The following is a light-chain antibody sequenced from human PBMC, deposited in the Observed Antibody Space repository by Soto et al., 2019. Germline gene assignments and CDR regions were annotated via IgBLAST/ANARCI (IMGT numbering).Light chain of an antibody. CDR3: NSYTGSTTPFV. CDR2: EVS. CDR1: SSDIGSYNL. Sequence: QSVLTQPASVSGSPGQSITISCTGTSSDIGSYNLVSWYQQHPGKAPKLMISEVSKRPSGVSNRFSGSKSGNTASLTISGLQAEDEADYYCNSYTGSTTPFVFGTGTKVTVL. J-gene: IGLJ1*01. V-gene: IGLV2-14*02.